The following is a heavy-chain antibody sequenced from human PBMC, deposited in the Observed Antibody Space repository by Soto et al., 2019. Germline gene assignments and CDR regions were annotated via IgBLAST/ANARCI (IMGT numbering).Heavy chain of an antibody. CDR3: TTDLSVLMLYAIPYYFDY. D-gene: IGHD2-8*01. Sequence: EVQLVESGGGLVKPGGSLRLSCAASGFTFSNAWMSWVRQAPGKGLEWVGRIKSKTDGGTTDYAAPVKGRFTISRDDSKNTLYLQMNSLKTEDTAVYYCTTDLSVLMLYAIPYYFDYWGQGTLVTVSS. J-gene: IGHJ4*02. V-gene: IGHV3-15*01. CDR2: IKSKTDGGTT. CDR1: GFTFSNAW.